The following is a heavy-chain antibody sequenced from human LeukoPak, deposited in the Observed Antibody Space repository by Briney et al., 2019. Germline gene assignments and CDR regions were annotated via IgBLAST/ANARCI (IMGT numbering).Heavy chain of an antibody. Sequence: QPGRSLSLSSAASGLTFSSYAMHWVRQAPGKGLEWGAVISYDGSNKYYADSVKCRFTISRDNSKNTLYLQMNSLRAEDTAVYYCARGTFYISGAFDIWGQGTMVTVSS. CDR3: ARGTFYISGAFDI. J-gene: IGHJ3*02. CDR1: GLTFSSYA. CDR2: ISYDGSNK. D-gene: IGHD6-25*01. V-gene: IGHV3-30-3*01.